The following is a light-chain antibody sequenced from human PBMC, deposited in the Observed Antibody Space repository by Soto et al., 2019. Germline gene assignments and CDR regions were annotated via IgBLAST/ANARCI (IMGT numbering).Light chain of an antibody. CDR2: AAS. CDR3: LQEYNYPWT. V-gene: IGKV1-6*01. Sequence: AIQLSQSPSSLSASIGDRVNITCRASQGIRNDLGWYQQKPGKDPKLLIYAASSLQSGVPSRFSGSGSGTDFNLTISRLQTEDFATYYCLQEYNYPWTFGQGTKVDIK. CDR1: QGIRND. J-gene: IGKJ1*01.